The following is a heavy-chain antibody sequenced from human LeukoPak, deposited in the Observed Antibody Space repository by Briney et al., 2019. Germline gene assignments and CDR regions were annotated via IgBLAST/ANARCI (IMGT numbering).Heavy chain of an antibody. J-gene: IGHJ4*02. V-gene: IGHV1-8*01. Sequence: ASVKVSCKASGYTFTSYDINWARQATGQGLEWMGWMNPNSGNTGYAQKFQGRVTMTRNTSVSTAYMELSSLRSEDTAVYYCARVGGGYYDSSGYYSQVWGQGTLVTVSS. CDR3: ARVGGGYYDSSGYYSQV. CDR1: GYTFTSYD. CDR2: MNPNSGNT. D-gene: IGHD3-22*01.